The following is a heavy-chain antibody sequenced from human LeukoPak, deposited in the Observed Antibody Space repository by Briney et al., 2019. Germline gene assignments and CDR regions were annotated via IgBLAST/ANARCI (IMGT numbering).Heavy chain of an antibody. J-gene: IGHJ4*02. Sequence: PGGSLRLSCAASGFTFSSYAMSWVRQAPGKGLEWVSAISGSGGSTYYADSVKGRFIISRDNAKNSLYLQMNSLRAEDTAVYYCARGYGDYGKYYFDSWGQGTLVTVSS. CDR1: GFTFSSYA. D-gene: IGHD4-17*01. CDR2: ISGSGGST. CDR3: ARGYGDYGKYYFDS. V-gene: IGHV3-23*01.